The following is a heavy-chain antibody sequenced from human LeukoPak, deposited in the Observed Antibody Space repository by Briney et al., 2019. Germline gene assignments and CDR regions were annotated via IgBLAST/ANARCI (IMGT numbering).Heavy chain of an antibody. CDR2: ISSSGSTI. CDR1: GFTFSDYY. J-gene: IGHJ4*02. Sequence: GGSLRLSCAAAGFTFSDYYMSWIRQAPGKGLEWVSYISSSGSTIYYADSVKGRFTIYRDNAKNSLYLQMNSLRAEDTAVYYCARETPAGRSGDYWGQGTPVAVPS. D-gene: IGHD2-2*01. V-gene: IGHV3-11*01. CDR3: ARETPAGRSGDY.